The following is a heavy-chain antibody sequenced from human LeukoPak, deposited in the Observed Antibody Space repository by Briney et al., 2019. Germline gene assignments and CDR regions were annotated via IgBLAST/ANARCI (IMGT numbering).Heavy chain of an antibody. CDR2: IIPIFGTA. Sequence: RASVKVSCKASGGTFSSYAISWVRQAPGQGLEWMGGIIPIFGTANYAQKFQGRVTITTDESTSTAYMELSSLRSEDTAVYYCASNSRTRGRGYYYYYYMDVWGKGTTVTVSS. V-gene: IGHV1-69*05. J-gene: IGHJ6*03. D-gene: IGHD1-7*01. CDR1: GGTFSSYA. CDR3: ASNSRTRGRGYYYYYYMDV.